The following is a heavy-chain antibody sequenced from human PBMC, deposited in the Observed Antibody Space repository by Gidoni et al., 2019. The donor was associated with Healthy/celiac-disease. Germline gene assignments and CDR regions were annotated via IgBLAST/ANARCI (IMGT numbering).Heavy chain of an antibody. CDR1: GGPISSYY. Sequence: QVQLQDSGPGLVKPSETLPLTCTVSGGPISSYYWSCSRQPPGKGLDWIGYSYYSGSTNSNPSLNRRVTISVDTSKNQFALKLSSVTDADTAVYYCARGYSYAVDYWGQGTLVTVSS. D-gene: IGHD5-18*01. CDR3: ARGYSYAVDY. J-gene: IGHJ4*02. CDR2: SYYSGST. V-gene: IGHV4-59*01.